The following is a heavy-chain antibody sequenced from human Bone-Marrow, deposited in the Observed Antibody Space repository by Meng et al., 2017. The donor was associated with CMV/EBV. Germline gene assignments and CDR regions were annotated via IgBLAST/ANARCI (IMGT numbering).Heavy chain of an antibody. CDR3: ARGTIPSINY. J-gene: IGHJ4*02. Sequence: SETLSLTCAVYGGSFSGYYWSWIRQPPGKGLEWIGEINHSGSTNYNPSLKSRVTISVDTSKNQFSLKLSSVTAADTAVYYCARGTIPSINYWGQGPLVTIYS. V-gene: IGHV4-34*01. D-gene: IGHD3-3*01. CDR2: INHSGST. CDR1: GGSFSGYY.